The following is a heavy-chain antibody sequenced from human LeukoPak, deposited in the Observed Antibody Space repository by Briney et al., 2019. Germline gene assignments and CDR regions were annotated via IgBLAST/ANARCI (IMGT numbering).Heavy chain of an antibody. J-gene: IGHJ4*02. D-gene: IGHD3/OR15-3a*01. CDR1: GFTFDDYA. V-gene: IGHV3-9*01. CDR2: ISWNSGSI. Sequence: PGGSLRLSCAASGFTFDDYAMHWVRQAPGKGLEWVSGISWNSGSIGYADSVKGRFTISRDNSKNTLYLQMNSLRAEDTAVYYCAKGQGLSFDYWGQGTLVTVSS. CDR3: AKGQGLSFDY.